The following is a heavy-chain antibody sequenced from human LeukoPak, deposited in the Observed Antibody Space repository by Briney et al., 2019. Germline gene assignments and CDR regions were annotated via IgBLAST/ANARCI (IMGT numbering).Heavy chain of an antibody. Sequence: PSETLSLTCTVSGGSISSGDYYWSWIRQPPGKGLEWIGYIYYSGSTYYNPSLKSRVTISVDTSKNQFSLKLSSVAAADTAVYCCAREGDTAMAYFDYWGQGTLVTVSS. CDR3: AREGDTAMAYFDY. J-gene: IGHJ4*02. V-gene: IGHV4-30-4*01. CDR1: GGSISSGDYY. D-gene: IGHD5-18*01. CDR2: IYYSGST.